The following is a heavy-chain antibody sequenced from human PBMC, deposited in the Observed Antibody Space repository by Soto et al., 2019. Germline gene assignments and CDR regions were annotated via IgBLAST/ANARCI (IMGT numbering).Heavy chain of an antibody. CDR1: GFTFNSFS. CDR2: ISGGGDTT. D-gene: IGHD3-3*01. Sequence: EVQLLESGGGLVQPGGSLRLSCAASGFTFNSFSMSWVRQAPGKGLEWVAAISGGGDTTYYADSVKGRFTISRDNSKNTLYLQMNSLTAEDTAVYYCANRTIFGVSRLFDYWGQGILVTVSS. CDR3: ANRTIFGVSRLFDY. J-gene: IGHJ4*02. V-gene: IGHV3-23*01.